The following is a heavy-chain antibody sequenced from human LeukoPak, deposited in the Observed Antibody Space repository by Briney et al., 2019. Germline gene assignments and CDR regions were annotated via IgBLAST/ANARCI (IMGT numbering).Heavy chain of an antibody. D-gene: IGHD3-10*01. CDR2: INHRGST. CDR3: ARDKRVVRGVITADHDY. Sequence: SETLSLTCAVYGGSFSGYYWSWIRQPPGKGLEWIGEINHRGSTNYNPSLKSRVTVSLDTSKNQSSLKLSSVTAADTAVYYCARDKRVVRGVITADHDYWGQGTLVTVSS. J-gene: IGHJ4*02. V-gene: IGHV4-34*01. CDR1: GGSFSGYY.